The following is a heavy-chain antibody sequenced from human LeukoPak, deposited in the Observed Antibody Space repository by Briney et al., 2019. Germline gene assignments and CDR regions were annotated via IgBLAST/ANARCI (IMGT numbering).Heavy chain of an antibody. Sequence: QPGGSLRLSCAASGFTFEDYAMHWVRQPPGKGLEWVSLISGDGSSTYYADSVKGRLTFSRDNSKNSLYLQMNSLRTEDTALYYCAKDIGAYAFDYWGQGTLVTVSS. D-gene: IGHD5-12*01. V-gene: IGHV3-43*02. CDR3: AKDIGAYAFDY. J-gene: IGHJ4*02. CDR2: ISGDGSST. CDR1: GFTFEDYA.